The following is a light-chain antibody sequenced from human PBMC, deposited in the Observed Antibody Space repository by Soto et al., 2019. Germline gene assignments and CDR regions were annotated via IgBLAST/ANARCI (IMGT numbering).Light chain of an antibody. V-gene: IGKV3-20*01. CDR3: QQYGGSPIT. J-gene: IGKJ5*01. Sequence: MVLTHSPGTLSLSPGEIATLSSRPSQSVRSSHLAWYQQKPGQAPRLLIYGASSRATGIPDRFSGSGSGTDFTLTISRLEPEDFAVYYCQQYGGSPITFGQGTRLEI. CDR2: GAS. CDR1: QSVRSSH.